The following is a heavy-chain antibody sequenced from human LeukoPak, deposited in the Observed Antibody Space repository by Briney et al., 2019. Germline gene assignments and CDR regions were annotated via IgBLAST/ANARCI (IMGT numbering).Heavy chain of an antibody. CDR1: GFTFSSYS. J-gene: IGHJ4*02. CDR3: AKDRHGYYGSGSYYYY. D-gene: IGHD3-10*01. CDR2: ITSSSRYI. Sequence: GGSLRLSCAASGFTFSSYSMNWVRQAPGKGLEWVSSITSSSRYIYYADSVKGRFTISRDNSKNTLYLQMNSLRAEDTAVYYCAKDRHGYYGSGSYYYYWGQGTLVTVSS. V-gene: IGHV3-21*04.